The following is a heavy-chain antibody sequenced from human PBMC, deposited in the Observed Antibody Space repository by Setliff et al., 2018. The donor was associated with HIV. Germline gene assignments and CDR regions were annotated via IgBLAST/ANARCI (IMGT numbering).Heavy chain of an antibody. J-gene: IGHJ4*02. CDR1: GGSFSGYY. D-gene: IGHD6-19*01. V-gene: IGHV4-34*01. Sequence: SETLSLTCAVYGGSFSGYYWSWIRQPPGKGLEWFGEINHSGSTNYNPSLKSRGTISVDTSKDQFSLKLTSLTAADTAVYYCARTSMAGFDYWGQGKLVTVSS. CDR2: INHSGST. CDR3: ARTSMAGFDY.